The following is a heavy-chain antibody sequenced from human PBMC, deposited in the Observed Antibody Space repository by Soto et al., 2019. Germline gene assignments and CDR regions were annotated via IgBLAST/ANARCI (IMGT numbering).Heavy chain of an antibody. D-gene: IGHD3-22*01. V-gene: IGHV1-69*13. CDR2: IIPIFGTA. CDR1: GGTFSSYA. CDR3: ARDGKNYYDSSGYYFDYYGMEV. J-gene: IGHJ6*02. Sequence: SVKVSCKASGGTFSSYAISWVRQAPGQGLEWMGCIIPIFGTANYAQKFQGRVTITADEYTSTAYMELSSLRSEDTAVYYCARDGKNYYDSSGYYFDYYGMEVGGQGTTVNVSS.